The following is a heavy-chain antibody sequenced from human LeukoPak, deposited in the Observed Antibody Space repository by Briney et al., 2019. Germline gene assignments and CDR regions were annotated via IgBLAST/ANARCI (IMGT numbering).Heavy chain of an antibody. D-gene: IGHD2-15*01. Sequence: GGSLRLSCAASGFTFSSCAMHWVRQAPGKGLEWVAVISYDGSNKYYADSVKGRFTISRDNSKNTLYLQMNSLRAEDTAVYYCARDSEGYCSGGSCYSGGGFDYWGQGTLVTVSS. CDR3: ARDSEGYCSGGSCYSGGGFDY. V-gene: IGHV3-30*04. J-gene: IGHJ4*02. CDR1: GFTFSSCA. CDR2: ISYDGSNK.